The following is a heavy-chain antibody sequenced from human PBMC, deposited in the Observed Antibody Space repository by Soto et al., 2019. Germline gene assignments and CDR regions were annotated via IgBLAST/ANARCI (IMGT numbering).Heavy chain of an antibody. V-gene: IGHV3-30*18. Sequence: VQLVESGGGVVQPGRSLRLSCAASGFTFSSYGMHWVRQAPGKGLEWVAVISYDGSNKYYADSVKGRFTISRDNSKNTLYLQMNSLRAEDTAVYYCAKGGSGWTEDAFDIWGQGTMVTVSS. D-gene: IGHD6-19*01. J-gene: IGHJ3*02. CDR2: ISYDGSNK. CDR3: AKGGSGWTEDAFDI. CDR1: GFTFSSYG.